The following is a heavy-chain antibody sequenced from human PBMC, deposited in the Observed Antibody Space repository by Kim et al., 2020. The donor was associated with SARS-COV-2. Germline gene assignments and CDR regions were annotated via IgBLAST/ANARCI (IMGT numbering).Heavy chain of an antibody. Sequence: SVKVSCKASGGTFSSYAISWVRQAPGQGLEWMGRIIPILGIANYAQKFQGRVTITADKSTSTAYMELSSLRSEDTAVYYCARDADYGDHLFDYWGQGTLVTVSS. CDR3: ARDADYGDHLFDY. V-gene: IGHV1-69*04. CDR2: IIPILGIA. CDR1: GGTFSSYA. J-gene: IGHJ4*02. D-gene: IGHD4-17*01.